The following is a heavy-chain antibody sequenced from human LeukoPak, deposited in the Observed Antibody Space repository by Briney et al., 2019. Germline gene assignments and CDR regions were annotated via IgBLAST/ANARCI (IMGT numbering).Heavy chain of an antibody. V-gene: IGHV4-4*02. CDR1: GDSISGSNW. CDR2: VHHSGNT. D-gene: IGHD3-22*01. J-gene: IGHJ6*02. CDR3: ARAAMYYDGTGYGHLDV. Sequence: SGTLSLTCAVSGDSISGSNWWSWVRQAPGKGLEWIGEVHHSGNTNYKSSLRSRVTISVDKSANQFSLKTSYVTATDTAIYYCARAAMYYDGTGYGHLDVWGQGTTVTVSS.